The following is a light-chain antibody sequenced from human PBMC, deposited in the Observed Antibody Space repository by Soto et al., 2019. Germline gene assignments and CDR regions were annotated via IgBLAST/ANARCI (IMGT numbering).Light chain of an antibody. CDR3: QQYESFSPYT. CDR2: DAA. Sequence: DIRMTQSPSTLSAVVGDRVTITCRASESVSSSVAWYQQQQGNAPTLLIYDAATLESGVTSRFSGSRCGTEFSLLINSLQPDDFVTYYCQQYESFSPYTFGRGTRLEIK. CDR1: ESVSSS. V-gene: IGKV1-5*01. J-gene: IGKJ2*01.